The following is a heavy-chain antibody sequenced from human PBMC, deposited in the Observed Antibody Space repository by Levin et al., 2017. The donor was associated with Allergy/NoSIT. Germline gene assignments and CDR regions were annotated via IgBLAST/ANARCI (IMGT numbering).Heavy chain of an antibody. V-gene: IGHV1-18*01. Sequence: RASVKVSCKASGYTFTSYGISWVRQAPGQGLEWMGWISAYNGNTNYAQKLQGRVTMTTDTSTSTAYMELRSLRSDDTAVYYCARSLPVGAMAERYFDLWGRGTLVTVSS. J-gene: IGHJ2*01. CDR3: ARSLPVGAMAERYFDL. CDR1: GYTFTSYG. CDR2: ISAYNGNT. D-gene: IGHD1-26*01.